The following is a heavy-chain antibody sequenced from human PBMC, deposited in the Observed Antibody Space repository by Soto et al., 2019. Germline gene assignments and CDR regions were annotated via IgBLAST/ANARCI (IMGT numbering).Heavy chain of an antibody. CDR3: AREMTIFGVAPGGGVDV. Sequence: SDTLSVTCAVHGGSSNTFDFSWSWIRQPPGRGLEWIGSIYQSGRTYYIPSLKSRVTMSLEKSKNQFSLKINSVVAADTAIYYCAREMTIFGVAPGGGVDVWGQGTTVTVSS. CDR1: GGSSNTFDFS. D-gene: IGHD3-3*01. CDR2: IYQSGRT. V-gene: IGHV4-30-2*01. J-gene: IGHJ6*02.